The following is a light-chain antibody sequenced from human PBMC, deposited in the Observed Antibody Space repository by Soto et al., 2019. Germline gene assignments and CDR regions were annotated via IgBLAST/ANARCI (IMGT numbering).Light chain of an antibody. CDR1: SSDVGSYNL. V-gene: IGLV2-23*01. J-gene: IGLJ2*01. Sequence: QSVLTQSASVSGSPGQSITISCTGTSSDVGSYNLVSWYQQHPDKAPKLMIYEDSKRPSGVSHRFSGSKSGNTASLTISGLQAEDEAYYYCCSYAAGNPVVFGGGTKLTVL. CDR2: EDS. CDR3: CSYAAGNPVV.